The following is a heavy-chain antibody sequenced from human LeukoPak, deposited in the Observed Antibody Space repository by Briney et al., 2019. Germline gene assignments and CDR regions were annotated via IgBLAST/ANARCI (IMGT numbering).Heavy chain of an antibody. Sequence: PSETLSLTCTVSGGSLSPYFWSWIRQPPGKGLEWIGYIYYSGTTNYNPSLKSRVTISVDTSKNQFSLKLSSVTAADTAVYYCARSATGPRNYYYYYYMDVWGKGTTVIVSS. CDR1: GGSLSPYF. CDR2: IYYSGTT. D-gene: IGHD1-14*01. J-gene: IGHJ6*03. V-gene: IGHV4-59*01. CDR3: ARSATGPRNYYYYYYMDV.